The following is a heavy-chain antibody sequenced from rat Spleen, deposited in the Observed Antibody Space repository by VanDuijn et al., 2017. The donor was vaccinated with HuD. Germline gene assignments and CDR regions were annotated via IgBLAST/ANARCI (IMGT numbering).Heavy chain of an antibody. CDR3: ARRLYDYFDY. CDR1: GFTFNNYW. Sequence: EVQLVESGGGLVQPGRSLKLSCVASGFTFNNYWMTWIRQAPGKGLEWVASITSAGVTTYYPDSVKGRFTISRDNAKSTLYLQMNSLRSEDTATYYCARRLYDYFDYWGQGVMVTVSS. J-gene: IGHJ2*01. CDR2: ITSAGVTT. D-gene: IGHD1-2*01. V-gene: IGHV5-31*01.